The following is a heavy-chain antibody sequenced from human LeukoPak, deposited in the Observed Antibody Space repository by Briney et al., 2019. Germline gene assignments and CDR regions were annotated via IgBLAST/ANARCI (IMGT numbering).Heavy chain of an antibody. CDR2: IASDGSST. CDR1: GFTFSSYW. V-gene: IGHV3-74*01. D-gene: IGHD3-16*01. CDR3: ASPQYTYGDPPRY. Sequence: PGGSLRLSCAASGFTFSSYWMNWVRQAPGKGLVWVSRIASDGSSTTYADSVKGRFSISRDNAKNTLYLQMNSLRVEDTAVYYCASPQYTYGDPPRYWGQGTLVTVSS. J-gene: IGHJ4*02.